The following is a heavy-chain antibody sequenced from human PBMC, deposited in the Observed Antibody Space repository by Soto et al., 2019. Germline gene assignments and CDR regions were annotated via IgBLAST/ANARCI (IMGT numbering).Heavy chain of an antibody. CDR2: ISGSGGST. CDR1: GFTFISYA. Sequence: WGSLSLSCAASGFTFISYAMSWVRQAPGKGLEWVSAISGSGGSTYYADSVKDRFTISRDNSKNTLYLQMNSLRAEDTAVYYCAKGPSLRFLEWLPRFDPWGQGTLVTVSS. V-gene: IGHV3-23*01. CDR3: AKGPSLRFLEWLPRFDP. D-gene: IGHD3-3*01. J-gene: IGHJ5*02.